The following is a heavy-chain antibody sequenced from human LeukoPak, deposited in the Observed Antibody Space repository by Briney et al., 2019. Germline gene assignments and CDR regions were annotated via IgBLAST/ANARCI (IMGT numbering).Heavy chain of an antibody. V-gene: IGHV3-23*01. D-gene: IGHD6-19*01. J-gene: IGHJ4*02. CDR2: ISDSGGYT. CDR1: GFTFSIYG. CDR3: AAYLQWLVYNFYDY. Sequence: GGSLRLSCAASGFTFSIYGMSWVRQAPGKGLEWVSAISDSGGYTYYADSVKGRFTISRDNSKNTLYLQMNSLRAEDTAVYYCAAYLQWLVYNFYDYWGQGTLVTVSS.